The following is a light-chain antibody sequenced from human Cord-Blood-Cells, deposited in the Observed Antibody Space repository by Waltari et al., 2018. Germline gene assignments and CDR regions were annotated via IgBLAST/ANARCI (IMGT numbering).Light chain of an antibody. CDR1: SSDAGSYKR. CDR3: CSYAGSSTWV. CDR2: EGS. V-gene: IGLV2-23*01. Sequence: QSALTQPASVSGSPRQSTTTSCTGTSSDAGSYKRVSWYQQHPGKDPKLMIYEGSKRPSGVSHRFSGSKSGNTASLTISGLQAEDEADDYCCSYAGSSTWVFGGGTKLTVL. J-gene: IGLJ3*02.